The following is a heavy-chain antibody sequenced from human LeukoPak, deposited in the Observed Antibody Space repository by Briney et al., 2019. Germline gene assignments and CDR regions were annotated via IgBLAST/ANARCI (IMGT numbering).Heavy chain of an antibody. CDR2: ISYDGSNK. D-gene: IGHD2-2*01. V-gene: IGHV3-30-3*01. CDR3: ARDPASVVPGEYYYYYMDV. J-gene: IGHJ6*03. Sequence: GRSLRLSCAASGFTFSSYAMHWVRQAPGKGLEWVAVISYDGSNKYYADSVKGRFTISRDNSKNTLYLQMNSLRAEDTAVYYCARDPASVVPGEYYYYYMDVWGKGATVTVSS. CDR1: GFTFSSYA.